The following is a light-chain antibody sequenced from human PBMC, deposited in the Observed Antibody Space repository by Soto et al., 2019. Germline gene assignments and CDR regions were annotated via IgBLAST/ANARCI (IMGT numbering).Light chain of an antibody. J-gene: IGKJ2*01. V-gene: IGKV4-1*01. Sequence: DIVMTQSPDSLAVSLGESATINCKSSQSVLYSANNKNYLAWYQQKPGQPPKLLIYWASTRESGVPDRFNGSGSGTDFTLTISSLQAEDVAVYYCQQYFGTPYTFGQGTQLEIK. CDR2: WAS. CDR3: QQYFGTPYT. CDR1: QSVLYSANNKNY.